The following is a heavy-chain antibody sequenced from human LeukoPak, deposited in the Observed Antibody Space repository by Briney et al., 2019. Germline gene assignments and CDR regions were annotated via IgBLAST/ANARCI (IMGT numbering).Heavy chain of an antibody. V-gene: IGHV3-23*01. CDR2: ISGSGGST. Sequence: GGSLRLSCAASGLTFSSYAMTWVRQAPGKGLEWVSAISGSGGSTYNADSVKGRFTISRDNSKNTLYLQTTSLRAEDTAVYYCAKRGYDILTGSDAFDIWGQGTMVTVSS. D-gene: IGHD3-9*01. CDR3: AKRGYDILTGSDAFDI. CDR1: GLTFSSYA. J-gene: IGHJ3*02.